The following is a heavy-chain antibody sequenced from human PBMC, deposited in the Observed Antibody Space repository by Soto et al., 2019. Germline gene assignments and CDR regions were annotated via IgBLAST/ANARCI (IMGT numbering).Heavy chain of an antibody. J-gene: IGHJ4*02. Sequence: QVHLVQSGAEVKKPGSSVNVSCKTSGGTFSDLAFSWVRQGPRQGLEWVGGVIPLFRTPNYARELQGRVSISADKSSNTVYMEVRSLRSEDTAVYYCASERVAEMATGGYFDNWGQGTLVTVSS. CDR1: GGTFSDLA. CDR3: ASERVAEMATGGYFDN. CDR2: VIPLFRTP. V-gene: IGHV1-69*06. D-gene: IGHD5-12*01.